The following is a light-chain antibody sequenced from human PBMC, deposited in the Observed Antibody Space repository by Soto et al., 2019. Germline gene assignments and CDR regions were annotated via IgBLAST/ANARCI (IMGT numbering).Light chain of an antibody. V-gene: IGKV3-15*01. J-gene: IGKJ5*01. CDR3: QQYQTYST. Sequence: EIAMTQSPATLSVSPGERATLSCRASQSVSSNLAWYQQKPGQAPRLLIYGASTRATGIPARFSGSGSGTEFTLTISSLQPDDFATYFCQQYQTYSTFGQGTRLEIK. CDR1: QSVSSN. CDR2: GAS.